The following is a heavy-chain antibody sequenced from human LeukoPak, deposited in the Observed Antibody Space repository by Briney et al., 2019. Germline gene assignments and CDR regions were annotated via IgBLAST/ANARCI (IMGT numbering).Heavy chain of an antibody. V-gene: IGHV3-48*03. CDR2: ISSSGSTI. J-gene: IGHJ4*02. CDR1: GFTFSSYE. D-gene: IGHD6-19*01. CDR3: VRDMGGWQTYFDY. Sequence: GGSLRLSCAASGFTFSSYEMNWVRQAPGKGLEWVSYISSSGSTIYYADSVKGRFTISRDNAKNSLYLQMNSLRAEDTAVYYCVRDMGGWQTYFDYWGQGTLVTVSS.